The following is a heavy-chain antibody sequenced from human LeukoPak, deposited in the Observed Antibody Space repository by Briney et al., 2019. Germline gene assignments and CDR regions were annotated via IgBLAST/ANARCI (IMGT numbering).Heavy chain of an antibody. CDR3: ARDGTSEHYFDF. J-gene: IGHJ4*02. CDR1: GFTFSSYA. CDR2: ISYDGSNK. Sequence: GGSLRLSCAASGFTFSSYAMYWVRQAPGKGLEWVAVISYDGSNKYYADSVKGRFTISRDNSKNSLYLQMTSLRAQDTAVYYCARDGTSEHYFDFWGQGTLVTVSS. D-gene: IGHD1-1*01. V-gene: IGHV3-30-3*01.